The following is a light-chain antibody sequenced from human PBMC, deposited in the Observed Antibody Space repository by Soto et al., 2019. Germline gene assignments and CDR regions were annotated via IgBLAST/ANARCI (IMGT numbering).Light chain of an antibody. V-gene: IGKV1-5*03. CDR2: KAS. CDR1: QTISSC. J-gene: IGKJ1*01. Sequence: DIQMTQSPSTLSGSVGDRVTITCRASQTISSCLAWYQQKPGKAPKLLIYKASTLKSGVPSRFRGSGSGTEFTLTISSLQPDDFATYYCQHYDSYSEAFGQGTKVDIK. CDR3: QHYDSYSEA.